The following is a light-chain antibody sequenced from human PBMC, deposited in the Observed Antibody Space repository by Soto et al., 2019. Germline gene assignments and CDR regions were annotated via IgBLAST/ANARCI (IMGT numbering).Light chain of an antibody. J-gene: IGKJ1*01. CDR1: QSISNW. CDR2: RAS. Sequence: DIQMTQSPSTLSASVGDRVTITCRASQSISNWLAWYQQKPGKAPKLPIYRASTLESGVPSRFSGSGSGTEFTLTISSLQPDDFATYYCQQCNTFWTFGQGTKVDI. CDR3: QQCNTFWT. V-gene: IGKV1-5*03.